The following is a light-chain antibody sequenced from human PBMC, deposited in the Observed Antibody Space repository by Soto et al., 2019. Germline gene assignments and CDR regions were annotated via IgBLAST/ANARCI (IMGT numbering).Light chain of an antibody. Sequence: QSVPTQPPSVSGTPGQRVTISCTGSSSNIGAVYDVHWYQQLPGTAPKLLIYGNSNRPSGVPDRFSGSKSGTSASLAITGLQAEDEADYYCQSYDSSLSGLYVLGTGTKLTVL. J-gene: IGLJ1*01. CDR2: GNS. CDR1: SSNIGAVYD. CDR3: QSYDSSLSGLYV. V-gene: IGLV1-40*01.